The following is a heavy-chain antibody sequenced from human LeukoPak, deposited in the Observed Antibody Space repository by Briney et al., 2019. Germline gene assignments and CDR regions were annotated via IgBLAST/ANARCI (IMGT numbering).Heavy chain of an antibody. J-gene: IGHJ3*02. CDR3: ARDRDWGGAFDI. D-gene: IGHD7-27*01. Sequence: GASVKVSCKASGYTFAGYYMHWVRQAPGQGLEWMGWINPNSGGTNYAQKFQGRVTMTRDTSISTAYMELSRLRSDDAAVYYCARDRDWGGAFDIWGQGTMVTVSS. CDR1: GYTFAGYY. CDR2: INPNSGGT. V-gene: IGHV1-2*02.